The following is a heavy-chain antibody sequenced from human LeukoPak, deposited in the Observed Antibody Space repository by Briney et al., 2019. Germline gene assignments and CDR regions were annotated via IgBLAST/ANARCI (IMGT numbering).Heavy chain of an antibody. CDR1: GFTVSSNY. CDR3: AREVVSTPSYFDS. D-gene: IGHD2-15*01. Sequence: GGSLRLSCAASGFTVSSNYMYWVRQAPGKGLEWVFFFYRGDSTYYAESVRGRFTISRDNSKNTLYLLMNSLIPEDTAVYYCAREVVSTPSYFDSWGQGTLVTVSS. CDR2: FYRGDST. J-gene: IGHJ4*02. V-gene: IGHV3-53*01.